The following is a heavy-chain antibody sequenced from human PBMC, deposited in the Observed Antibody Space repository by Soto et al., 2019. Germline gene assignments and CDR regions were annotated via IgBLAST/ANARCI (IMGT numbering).Heavy chain of an antibody. J-gene: IGHJ4*02. D-gene: IGHD3-3*01. CDR3: ARAESFDDFWSGFDY. CDR1: GGSFSGYY. V-gene: IGHV4-59*01. Sequence: SETLSLTCAVYGGSFSGYYWSWIRQPPGKGLEWIGYIYYSGSTNYNPSLKSRVTISVNTSKNQFSLKLSSVTAADTAVYYCARAESFDDFWSGFDYWGQGTLVTVSS. CDR2: IYYSGST.